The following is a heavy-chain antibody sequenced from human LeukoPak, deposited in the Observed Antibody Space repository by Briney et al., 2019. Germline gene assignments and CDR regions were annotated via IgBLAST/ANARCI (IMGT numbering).Heavy chain of an antibody. Sequence: ASVKVSSKASGYTFTSYGISWVRQAPGQGLECMGWISAYNGNTNYAQKLKGRVTMTTDTSTRTAYMELRSLRSDDTAVYYCARVCSGGSCYPGGFDYWGQGTLVTVSS. J-gene: IGHJ4*02. CDR2: ISAYNGNT. V-gene: IGHV1-18*01. CDR1: GYTFTSYG. CDR3: ARVCSGGSCYPGGFDY. D-gene: IGHD2-15*01.